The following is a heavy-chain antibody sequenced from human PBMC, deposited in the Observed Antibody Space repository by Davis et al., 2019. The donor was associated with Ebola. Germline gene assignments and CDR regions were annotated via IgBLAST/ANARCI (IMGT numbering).Heavy chain of an antibody. J-gene: IGHJ5*02. CDR2: ISSSGSTI. D-gene: IGHD2-15*01. CDR3: AKEAFAGSTRIDWFDP. CDR1: GFTFSSYG. V-gene: IGHV3-48*04. Sequence: PGGSLRLSCAASGFTFSSYGMHWVRQAPGKGLEWVSYISSSGSTIYYADSVKGRFTISRDNAKNSLYLQMNSLTVEDTAVYYCAKEAFAGSTRIDWFDPWGQGILVTVSS.